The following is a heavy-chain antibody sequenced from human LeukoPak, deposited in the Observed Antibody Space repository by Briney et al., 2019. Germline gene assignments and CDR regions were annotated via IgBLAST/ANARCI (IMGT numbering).Heavy chain of an antibody. Sequence: GGSLRLSCAASGFTFSSYSMNWVRQAPGKGLEWVSSISSSSSYIYYADSVKGRFTISRDNAKNSLYLQMNSLRAEDTAVYYCARRYCSSTSCLWGQGTLVTVSS. V-gene: IGHV3-21*01. CDR2: ISSSSSYI. J-gene: IGHJ4*02. CDR3: ARRYCSSTSCL. CDR1: GFTFSSYS. D-gene: IGHD2-2*01.